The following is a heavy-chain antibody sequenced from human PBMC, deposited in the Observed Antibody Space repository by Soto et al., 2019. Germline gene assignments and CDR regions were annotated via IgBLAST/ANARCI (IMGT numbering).Heavy chain of an antibody. Sequence: QVQLVQSGAEVKKPGSSVKVSCKASGGTFSSYAISWVRQAPGQGLEWMGGIIPIFGTANYAQKVQGRVTITADETTSTAYMELSSLRSEDTAVYYCASDRSPSYCGGDCYKYFQHWGQGTLVTVSS. CDR3: ASDRSPSYCGGDCYKYFQH. D-gene: IGHD2-21*02. CDR1: GGTFSSYA. V-gene: IGHV1-69*01. CDR2: IIPIFGTA. J-gene: IGHJ1*01.